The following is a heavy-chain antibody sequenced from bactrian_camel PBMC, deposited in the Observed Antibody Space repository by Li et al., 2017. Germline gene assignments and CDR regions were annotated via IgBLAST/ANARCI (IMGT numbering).Heavy chain of an antibody. Sequence: VQLVESGGGSVRAGGSLLLSCAVSGNTNNINSLGWFRRVPGQAREGIASIYTGRGGRSTHYRGSVKGRFTITQENDKSALHLRMNSLKPEDTALYFCAADCPTTRASLKVVVTALDFGRWGRGTQVTVS. CDR3: AADCPTTRASLKVVVTALDFGR. J-gene: IGHJ6*01. D-gene: IGHD2*01. V-gene: IGHV3S54*01. CDR2: IYTGRGGRST. CDR1: GNTNNINS.